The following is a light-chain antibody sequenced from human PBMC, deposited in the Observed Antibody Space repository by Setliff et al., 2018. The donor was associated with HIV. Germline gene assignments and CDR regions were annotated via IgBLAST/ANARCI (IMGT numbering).Light chain of an antibody. V-gene: IGLV1-40*01. CDR1: SSNIGAAYD. CDR2: GSS. CDR3: QSYDSRLSGYV. J-gene: IGLJ1*01. Sequence: QSVLTQPPSVSGAPGQRVTISCTGSSSNIGAAYDVNWYQQLPGTAPKLLIYGSSDRPSGVADRFSGSKSGTSASLAITGLHAEDEADYYCQSYDSRLSGYVFGTGTKVTVL.